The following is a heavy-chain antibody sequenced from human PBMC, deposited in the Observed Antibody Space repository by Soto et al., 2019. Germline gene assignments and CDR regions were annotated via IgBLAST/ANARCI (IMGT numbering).Heavy chain of an antibody. J-gene: IGHJ6*04. Sequence: GGALRLSSAASGFTVSSNYMSWVRQAPGKGLEWVSVIYSGGSTYYADSVKGRFTISRDNSKNTLYPQMNSLRAEDTAVYYCARDKAGMDVCGDLTTVTISP. CDR3: ARDKAGMDV. V-gene: IGHV3-53*01. CDR1: GFTVSSNY. CDR2: IYSGGST.